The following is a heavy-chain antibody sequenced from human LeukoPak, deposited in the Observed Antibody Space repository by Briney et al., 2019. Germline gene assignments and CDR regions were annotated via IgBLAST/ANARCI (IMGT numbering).Heavy chain of an antibody. J-gene: IGHJ3*02. CDR3: AKGVVPAAMFAFDI. Sequence: QPGRSLRLSCAASGFTFNNYAMHWVRQAPGKGLEWVAVISYDGSNRYYPDSVKGRFTISRDNSKNTLYLQMNSLRPEDTAVYYCAKGVVPAAMFAFDIWGQGTMVTVSS. CDR1: GFTFNNYA. V-gene: IGHV3-30*18. D-gene: IGHD2-2*01. CDR2: ISYDGSNR.